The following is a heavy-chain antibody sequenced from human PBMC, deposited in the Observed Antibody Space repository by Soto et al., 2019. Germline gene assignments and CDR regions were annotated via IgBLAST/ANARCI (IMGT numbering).Heavy chain of an antibody. Sequence: SETMSLTCTVSGGSISSYYWSWIRQPPGKGLEWIGYIYYSGSTNYNPSLKSRVTISVDTSKNQFSLKLSSVTAADTAVYYCARNYDFWEGSVYYMDVWGKGTTVTVSS. J-gene: IGHJ6*03. CDR2: IYYSGST. D-gene: IGHD3-3*01. CDR1: GGSISSYY. V-gene: IGHV4-59*01. CDR3: ARNYDFWEGSVYYMDV.